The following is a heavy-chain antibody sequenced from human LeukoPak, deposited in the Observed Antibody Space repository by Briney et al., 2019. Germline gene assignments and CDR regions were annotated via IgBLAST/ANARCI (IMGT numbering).Heavy chain of an antibody. CDR1: GGSFSGYY. J-gene: IGHJ4*02. CDR3: ARVVAIAAASTDYFDY. Sequence: PSETLSLTCAVYGGSFSGYYWSWIRQPPGKGLEWIGEINHSGSTNYNPSLKSRVTISVDTSKNQFSLKLSSVTAADTAVYYCARVVAIAAASTDYFDYWGQGTLVTVSS. CDR2: INHSGST. D-gene: IGHD6-13*01. V-gene: IGHV4-34*01.